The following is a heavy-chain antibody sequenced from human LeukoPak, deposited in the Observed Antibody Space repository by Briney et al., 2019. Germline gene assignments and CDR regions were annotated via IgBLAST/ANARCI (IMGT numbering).Heavy chain of an antibody. CDR1: GFTFSSYS. CDR2: ISSSSSYI. D-gene: IGHD3-16*01. J-gene: IGHJ4*02. Sequence: GGSLRLSCAASGFTFSSYSMNWVRQAPGKGLEWVSSISSSSSYIYYADSVKGRFTISRDNAKNTLYLQMNSLRAEDTAVYYCVQLGGVYFDYWGQGTLVTVSS. CDR3: VQLGGVYFDY. V-gene: IGHV3-21*01.